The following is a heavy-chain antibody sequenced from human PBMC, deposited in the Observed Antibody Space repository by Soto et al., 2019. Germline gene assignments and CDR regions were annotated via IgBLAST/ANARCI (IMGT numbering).Heavy chain of an antibody. J-gene: IGHJ5*02. CDR3: ARWVGGTMYDNSGKYES. V-gene: IGHV3-30*03. CDR1: GFTFSSNG. D-gene: IGHD3-22*01. Sequence: QVQLVESGGGVVQPGRSLRLTCAASGFTFSSNGMHWVRQAPGKGLEWVALVAYDGSKTYYEDSVRGRFTISRDNSENTLYLKMNSLRAEDTAVYYCARWVGGTMYDNSGKYESWGQGTLVTVSS. CDR2: VAYDGSKT.